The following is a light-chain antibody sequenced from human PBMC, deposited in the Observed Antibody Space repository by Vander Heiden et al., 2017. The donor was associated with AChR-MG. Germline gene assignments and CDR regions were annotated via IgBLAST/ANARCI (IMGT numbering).Light chain of an antibody. Sequence: QSALTQPRSVSGSPAQSVTISCTGTSSDVGGYNYVSWHQQHPGKAPKLMIYDVSKRPSGVPDRFPGSKSGNTASLTISGLQAEDEADYYCFSYAGSYTWVFGGGTKLTVL. CDR2: DVS. CDR1: SSDVGGYNY. V-gene: IGLV2-11*01. CDR3: FSYAGSYTWV. J-gene: IGLJ3*02.